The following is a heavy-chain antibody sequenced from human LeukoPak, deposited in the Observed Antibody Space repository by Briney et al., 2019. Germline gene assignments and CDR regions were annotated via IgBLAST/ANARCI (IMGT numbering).Heavy chain of an antibody. CDR1: GGSISSSSYY. CDR3: ASLEDGALFGPV. D-gene: IGHD4/OR15-4a*01. CDR2: IYYSGST. J-gene: IGHJ4*02. Sequence: PSETLSLTCTVSGGSISSSSYYWGWIRQPPGKGLEWIGSIYYSGSTYYNPSLKSRVTISVDKSKNQFSLKLSSVTAADTAVYYCASLEDGALFGPVGGQGTLVTVSS. V-gene: IGHV4-39*01.